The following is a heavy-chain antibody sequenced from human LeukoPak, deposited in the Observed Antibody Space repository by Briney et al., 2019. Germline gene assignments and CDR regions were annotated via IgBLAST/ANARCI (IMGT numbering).Heavy chain of an antibody. CDR3: ARTTYDFWSGYYHFDY. D-gene: IGHD3-3*01. Sequence: ASVKVSCKASGYTFTSYDINWVRQATGQGLEWMGWMNPNRGNTGYAQKFQGRVTITRNTSISTAYMELSSLRSEDTAVYYCARTTYDFWSGYYHFDYWGQGTLVTVSS. J-gene: IGHJ4*02. CDR1: GYTFTSYD. V-gene: IGHV1-8*03. CDR2: MNPNRGNT.